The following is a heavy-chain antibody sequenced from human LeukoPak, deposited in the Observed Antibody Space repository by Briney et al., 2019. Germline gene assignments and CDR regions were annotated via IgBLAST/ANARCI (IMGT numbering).Heavy chain of an antibody. Sequence: GGSLRLSCAASGFTFSSYSMNWVRQAPGKGLEWVSYISSSSSSIYYADSVKGRFTISRDNAKNSLDLQMNSLRDEDTAVYYCARDHAVAGRFGIWGQGTTVTVSS. V-gene: IGHV3-48*02. CDR2: ISSSSSSI. CDR1: GFTFSSYS. CDR3: ARDHAVAGRFGI. J-gene: IGHJ3*02. D-gene: IGHD6-19*01.